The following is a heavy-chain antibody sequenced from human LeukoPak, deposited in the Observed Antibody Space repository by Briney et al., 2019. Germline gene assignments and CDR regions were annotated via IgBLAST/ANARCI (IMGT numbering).Heavy chain of an antibody. V-gene: IGHV3-23*01. D-gene: IGHD1-14*01. J-gene: IGHJ6*04. Sequence: GGSLRLSCATSGFTFSSYAMSWVRQAPGKGLEWVSAISGRGGSTYYADSVKGRFTISRDNSKNTLYLQMNSLRAEDTAVYYCARGGILVYYYYGMDVWGKGTTVTVSS. CDR1: GFTFSSYA. CDR3: ARGGILVYYYYGMDV. CDR2: ISGRGGST.